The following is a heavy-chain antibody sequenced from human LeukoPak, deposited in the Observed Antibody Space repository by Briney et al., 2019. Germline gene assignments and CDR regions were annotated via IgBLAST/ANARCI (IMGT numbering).Heavy chain of an antibody. V-gene: IGHV3-23*01. CDR3: ARFYDFWSGRNQRNDAFDI. CDR1: GFTFSSYA. CDR2: ISGSGGST. Sequence: GGSLRLSCAASGFTFSSYAMSWVRQAPGKGLEWVSAISGSGGSTYYADSVKGRFTISRDNSKNTLYLQMNSLRAEDTAVYYCARFYDFWSGRNQRNDAFDIWGQGTTVTVSS. D-gene: IGHD3-3*01. J-gene: IGHJ3*02.